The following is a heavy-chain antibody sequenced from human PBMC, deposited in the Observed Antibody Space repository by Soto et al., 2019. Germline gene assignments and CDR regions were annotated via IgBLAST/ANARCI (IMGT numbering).Heavy chain of an antibody. V-gene: IGHV4-31*03. Sequence: KTSETLSLTCTVSGGSISSGGYYWSWIRQHPGKGLEWIGYIYYSGSTYYNPSLKSRVTISVDTSKNQFSLKLSSVTAADTAVYYCARDYYYDSSGFDYWGQGTLVTVSS. CDR2: IYYSGST. D-gene: IGHD3-22*01. J-gene: IGHJ4*02. CDR1: GGSISSGGYY. CDR3: ARDYYYDSSGFDY.